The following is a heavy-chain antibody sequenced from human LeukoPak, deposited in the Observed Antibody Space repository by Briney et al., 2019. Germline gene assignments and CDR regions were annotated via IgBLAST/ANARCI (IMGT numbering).Heavy chain of an antibody. CDR3: ARDLLPYYYDSSGYWRGMDY. V-gene: IGHV3-48*03. Sequence: GGSLRLSCAASGFTFSSYEMNWVRQAPGKGLEWVSYISSSGSTIYYADSVKGRFTISRDNAKNSLYLQMNSLRAEDTAVYYCARDLLPYYYDSSGYWRGMDYWGQGTLVTVSS. J-gene: IGHJ4*02. CDR1: GFTFSSYE. CDR2: ISSSGSTI. D-gene: IGHD3-22*01.